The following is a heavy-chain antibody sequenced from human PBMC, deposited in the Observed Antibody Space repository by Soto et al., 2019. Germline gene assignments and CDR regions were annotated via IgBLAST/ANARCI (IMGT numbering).Heavy chain of an antibody. CDR3: ARDRLGNGYGSSWLDY. J-gene: IGHJ4*02. CDR1: GFTFNNYW. CDR2: IKQDGSEK. Sequence: EVQLVESGGGLVQPGGSLRLSCAASGFTFNNYWMTWVRQAPGKGLEWVANIKQDGSEKNSVDSVKGRFTISRDNAKSSMYLQMNRLRAEDTAVYYCARDRLGNGYGSSWLDYWGQGTLVTVSS. D-gene: IGHD6-13*01. V-gene: IGHV3-7*01.